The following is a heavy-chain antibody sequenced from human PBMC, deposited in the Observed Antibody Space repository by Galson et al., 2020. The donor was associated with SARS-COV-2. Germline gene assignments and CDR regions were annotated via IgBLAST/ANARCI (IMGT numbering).Heavy chain of an antibody. CDR3: ATDWSYYDSSGYYSLGY. V-gene: IGHV1-24*01. D-gene: IGHD3-22*01. Sequence: ASVKVSCKVSGYTLTELSMHWVRQAPGKGLEWMGGFDPEDGETIYAQKFQGRVTMTEDTSTDTAYMELSSLRSEDTAVYYCATDWSYYDSSGYYSLGYWGQGTLVTVS. CDR1: GYTLTELS. J-gene: IGHJ4*02. CDR2: FDPEDGET.